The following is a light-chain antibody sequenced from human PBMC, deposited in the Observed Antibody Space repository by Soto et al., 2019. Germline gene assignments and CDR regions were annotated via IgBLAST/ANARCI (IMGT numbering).Light chain of an antibody. V-gene: IGLV2-14*01. J-gene: IGLJ1*01. CDR3: SSYTTTNTYV. Sequence: QSALTQPASVSGSPGQSITISCTGTSSDVGGYKYVSWYQQQPGKAPKLMIYEVSNWPSGASNRFSGSKSGNTASLTISGLQAEDEADYYCSSYTTTNTYVFGSGTKLTVL. CDR2: EVS. CDR1: SSDVGGYKY.